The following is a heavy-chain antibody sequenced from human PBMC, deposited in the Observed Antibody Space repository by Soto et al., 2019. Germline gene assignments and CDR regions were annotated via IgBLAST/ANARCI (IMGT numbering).Heavy chain of an antibody. CDR1: VYTFTIYV. V-gene: IGHV1-18*01. CDR2: ISAYNGNT. CDR3: ASLEGPGTGYFDY. J-gene: IGHJ4*02. Sequence: SVNRSCKTSVYTFTIYVVGWGLQAPGQGLEWMGWISAYNGNTNYAQKLQGRVTMTTDTSTSTAYMELRSLRSDDTAVYYCASLEGPGTGYFDYWGQGILVTVS. D-gene: IGHD1-1*01.